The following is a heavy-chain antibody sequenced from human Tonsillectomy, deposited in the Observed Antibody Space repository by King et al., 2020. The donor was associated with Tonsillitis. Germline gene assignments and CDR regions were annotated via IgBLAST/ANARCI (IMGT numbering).Heavy chain of an antibody. CDR3: VRGPGSSVHKSAFDF. J-gene: IGHJ3*01. Sequence: VQLVESGGGVVQPGRSLRLSCAASGFTFTTYGMHWVRQAPGKGLEWVTIIWYDGKDKNYADSVKGRFTISRDNSKNTVYVQMDSLKDEDTAVYYCVRGPGSSVHKSAFDFWGQGTMVTVSS. CDR2: IWYDGKDK. D-gene: IGHD1-26*01. CDR1: GFTFTTYG. V-gene: IGHV3-33*01.